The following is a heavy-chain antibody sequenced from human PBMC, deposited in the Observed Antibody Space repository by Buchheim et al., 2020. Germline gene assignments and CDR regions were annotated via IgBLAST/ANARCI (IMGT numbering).Heavy chain of an antibody. J-gene: IGHJ4*02. CDR3: AKESGSYAGGSDY. Sequence: QVQLVESGGGVVQPGRSLRLSCAASGFTFSSYGMHWVRQAPGKGLEWVAVISYDGSNKYYADSVKGRFTISRDNSKNTLYLQMNSLRAEDTAVYYCAKESGSYAGGSDYWGQGTL. CDR1: GFTFSSYG. D-gene: IGHD1-26*01. V-gene: IGHV3-30*18. CDR2: ISYDGSNK.